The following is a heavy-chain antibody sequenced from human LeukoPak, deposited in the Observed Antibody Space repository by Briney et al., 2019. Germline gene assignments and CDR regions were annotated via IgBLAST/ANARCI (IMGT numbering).Heavy chain of an antibody. D-gene: IGHD2-2*01. CDR1: GGSLSSGGYS. CDR2: IYHSGST. Sequence: SQTLSLTCAVSGGSLSSGGYSWSWIPQPPGKGLEWIGHIYHSGSTYYNPSLKSRVTISVDRSKNQFSLKLSSVTAADTAVYYCARAGPQYCSSTSCYYGEFDPWGQGTLVTVSS. V-gene: IGHV4-30-2*01. J-gene: IGHJ5*02. CDR3: ARAGPQYCSSTSCYYGEFDP.